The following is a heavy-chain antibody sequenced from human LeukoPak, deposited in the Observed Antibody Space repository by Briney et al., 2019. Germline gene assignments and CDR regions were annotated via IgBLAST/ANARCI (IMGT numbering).Heavy chain of an antibody. CDR1: GYTFTGYY. D-gene: IGHD2-2*01. V-gene: IGHV1-2*02. CDR3: ARTGGAAADWFDP. J-gene: IGHJ5*02. Sequence: ASVKVSCKASGYTFTGYYMHWVRQAPGQGLEWMGWINPNSGGTNYAQKLQGRVTMTTDTSTSTAYMELRSLRSDDTAVYYCARTGGAAADWFDPWGQGTLVTVSS. CDR2: INPNSGGT.